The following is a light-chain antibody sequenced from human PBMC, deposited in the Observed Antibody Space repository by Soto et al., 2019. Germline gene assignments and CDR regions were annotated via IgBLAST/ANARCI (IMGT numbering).Light chain of an antibody. CDR3: QQNQDIPPT. Sequence: DIQMTQSPSSLSASVGDRVTVTCRASQSIDTYLNWYQQRPGQAPKLLIYVASTLQSGVPSRFSGSGAGTHFTLTISSLQAEDFATYYCQQNQDIPPTFGQGTRVERK. J-gene: IGKJ1*01. CDR2: VAS. V-gene: IGKV1-39*01. CDR1: QSIDTY.